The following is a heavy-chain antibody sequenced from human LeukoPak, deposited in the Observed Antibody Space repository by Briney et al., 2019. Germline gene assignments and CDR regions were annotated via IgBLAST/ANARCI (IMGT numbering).Heavy chain of an antibody. D-gene: IGHD6-19*01. V-gene: IGHV4-38-2*02. CDR1: GYSISSGYF. Sequence: SETLSLTCTVSGYSISSGYFWGWIRQTPGKGLEWIGSIYNSGSTYYNPSLKSRVTISVDTSKNQFSLKLSSVTAADTAVYYCARLSGYSSGWYGPDYWGQGTLVTVSS. J-gene: IGHJ4*02. CDR3: ARLSGYSSGWYGPDY. CDR2: IYNSGST.